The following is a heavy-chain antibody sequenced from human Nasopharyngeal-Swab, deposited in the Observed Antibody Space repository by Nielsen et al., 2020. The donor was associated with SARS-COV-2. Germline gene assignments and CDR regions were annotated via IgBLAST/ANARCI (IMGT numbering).Heavy chain of an antibody. V-gene: IGHV1-18*01. D-gene: IGHD2-15*01. Sequence: ASVKVSCKASGYTFTSYGISWVRQAPGQGLEWMGWISAYNGNTNYAQKLQGRVTMTTDTSTSTAYMALRSLRSDDTAVYYCSIALGSCSGGSCYYDAFDIWGQGTMVTVSS. CDR1: GYTFTSYG. CDR2: ISAYNGNT. CDR3: SIALGSCSGGSCYYDAFDI. J-gene: IGHJ3*02.